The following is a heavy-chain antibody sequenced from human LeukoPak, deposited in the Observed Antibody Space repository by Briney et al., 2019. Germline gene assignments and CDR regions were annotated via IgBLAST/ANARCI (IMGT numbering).Heavy chain of an antibody. V-gene: IGHV1-24*01. Sequence: ASVKVSCKVSGYILTELSMHWVRQAPGKGLEWMGGFDPEDGETIYAQKFQGRVTMTEDTSTDTAYMELNSLRSEDTAVYYCARTTEAHSWQTRYYSYYMDVWGKGTTVTVSS. D-gene: IGHD1-1*01. CDR1: GYILTELS. J-gene: IGHJ6*03. CDR3: ARTTEAHSWQTRYYSYYMDV. CDR2: FDPEDGET.